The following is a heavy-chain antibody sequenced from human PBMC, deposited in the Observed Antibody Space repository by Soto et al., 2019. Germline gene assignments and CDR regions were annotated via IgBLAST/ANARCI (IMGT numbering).Heavy chain of an antibody. CDR2: ISSSGSTI. V-gene: IGHV3-11*01. CDR3: ARFGITMVRGVIDY. Sequence: GKSLRLSCAASGFNFSDYYMSWIRQAPGKGLEWVSYISSSGSTIYYADSVKGRFTISRDNAKNSLYLQMNSLRAEDTDVYYCARFGITMVRGVIDYWGQGTLVTVSS. CDR1: GFNFSDYY. D-gene: IGHD3-10*01. J-gene: IGHJ4*02.